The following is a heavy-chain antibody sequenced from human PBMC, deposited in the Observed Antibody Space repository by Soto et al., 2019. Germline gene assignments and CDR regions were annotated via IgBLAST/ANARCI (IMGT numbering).Heavy chain of an antibody. Sequence: SETLSLTCTVSGGSISSYYWSWIRQPPGKGLEWIGYIYYSGSTNYNPSLKSRVTISVDTSKNQFSLKLSSVTAADTAVYYCARGGDNAMATANWFDPWGQGTLVTVSS. CDR1: GGSISSYY. CDR2: IYYSGST. D-gene: IGHD5-18*01. CDR3: ARGGDNAMATANWFDP. V-gene: IGHV4-59*01. J-gene: IGHJ5*02.